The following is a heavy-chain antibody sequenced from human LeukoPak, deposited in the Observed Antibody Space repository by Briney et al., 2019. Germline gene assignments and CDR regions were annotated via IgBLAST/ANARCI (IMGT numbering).Heavy chain of an antibody. J-gene: IGHJ4*02. Sequence: PGGSLRLSCEASGFTFRDYYMSWIRQAPGKGLEWVANIKQDGSEKYYVDSVKGRFTISRDNAKNSLYLQMNSLRAEDTAVYYCARASPYDFWSGYYGFDYWGQGTLVTVSS. CDR2: IKQDGSEK. CDR3: ARASPYDFWSGYYGFDY. D-gene: IGHD3-3*01. V-gene: IGHV3-7*01. CDR1: GFTFRDYY.